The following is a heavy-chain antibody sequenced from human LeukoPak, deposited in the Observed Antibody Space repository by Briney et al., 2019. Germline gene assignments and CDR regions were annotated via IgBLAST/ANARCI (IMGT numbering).Heavy chain of an antibody. D-gene: IGHD6-13*01. CDR1: GYTFTGYY. Sequence: ASVKVSCKASGYTFTGYYMHWVRQAPGQGLEWMGWINPNSGGTNYAQKFQGRVTMTRDTSISTAYMGLSRLRSDDTAVYYCARGYSRLNFYFDYWGQGTLVTVSS. V-gene: IGHV1-2*02. CDR3: ARGYSRLNFYFDY. J-gene: IGHJ4*02. CDR2: INPNSGGT.